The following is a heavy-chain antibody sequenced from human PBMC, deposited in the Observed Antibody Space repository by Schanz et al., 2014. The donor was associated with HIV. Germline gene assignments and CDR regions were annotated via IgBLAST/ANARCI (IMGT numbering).Heavy chain of an antibody. D-gene: IGHD3-22*01. CDR2: ISESGGRS. V-gene: IGHV3-23*04. Sequence: VQLVESGGGVVRPGRSLRLSCAASGFTFNNYAMTWVRQAPGKGLEWVSSISESGGRSYYADSVNGRFTISRDNSKNTLYLQMTTLRTEDTAVYYCAKPEYDSRGNSQSHFDYWGQGTLVTVSS. J-gene: IGHJ4*02. CDR3: AKPEYDSRGNSQSHFDY. CDR1: GFTFNNYA.